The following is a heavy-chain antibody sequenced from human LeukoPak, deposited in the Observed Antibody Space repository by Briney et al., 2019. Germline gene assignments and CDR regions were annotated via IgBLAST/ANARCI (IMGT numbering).Heavy chain of an antibody. Sequence: PSETLSLTCAVYDVSFSGYYWSWIRQPPGKGLEWIGEINHSGSTNYNPSLKSRVTISVDTSKNQFSLKLSSVTAADTAVYYCARLKATVSIHAYFDSWGQGTLVTVSS. J-gene: IGHJ4*02. CDR2: INHSGST. CDR1: DVSFSGYY. D-gene: IGHD4-17*01. CDR3: ARLKATVSIHAYFDS. V-gene: IGHV4-34*01.